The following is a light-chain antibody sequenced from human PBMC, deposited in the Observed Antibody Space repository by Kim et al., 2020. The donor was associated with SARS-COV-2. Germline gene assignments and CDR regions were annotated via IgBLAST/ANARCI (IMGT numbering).Light chain of an antibody. Sequence: DIQMNQSPSSLSVSVGDRVTITCRASQSISSYLNWYQQKPGKAPKLLIYAASSLQSGVPSRFSGSGSGTDFTLTISSLQPEDFATYYWQQSYSTLYTVGQGTKLEI. CDR3: QQSYSTLYT. CDR1: QSISSY. CDR2: AAS. J-gene: IGKJ2*01. V-gene: IGKV1-39*01.